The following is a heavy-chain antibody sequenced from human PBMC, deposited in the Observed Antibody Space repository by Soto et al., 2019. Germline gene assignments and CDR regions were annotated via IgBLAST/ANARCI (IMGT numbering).Heavy chain of an antibody. Sequence: GGSLRLSCAASGFTFSSYAMHWVRQAPGKGLEWVAVISYDGSNKYYADSVKGRFTISRDNSKNTLYLQMNSLRAEDTAVYYCARDLLPYCSSTSCTNPLDYWGQGTLVTVSS. V-gene: IGHV3-30-3*01. CDR1: GFTFSSYA. CDR3: ARDLLPYCSSTSCTNPLDY. CDR2: ISYDGSNK. D-gene: IGHD2-2*01. J-gene: IGHJ4*02.